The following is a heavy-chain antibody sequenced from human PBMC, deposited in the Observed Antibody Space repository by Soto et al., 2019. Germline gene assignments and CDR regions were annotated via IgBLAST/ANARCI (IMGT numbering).Heavy chain of an antibody. V-gene: IGHV4-4*02. D-gene: IGHD6-13*01. CDR3: ARRKGIAAAGTFDY. CDR2: IYHSGST. CDR1: GGSISSSNW. Sequence: PSETLSLTCAVSGGSISSSNWWSWVRQPPGKGLEWIGEIYHSGSTNHNPSLKSRVTISVDKSKNQFSLKLSSVTAADTAVYYCARRKGIAAAGTFDYWGQGTLVTVSS. J-gene: IGHJ4*02.